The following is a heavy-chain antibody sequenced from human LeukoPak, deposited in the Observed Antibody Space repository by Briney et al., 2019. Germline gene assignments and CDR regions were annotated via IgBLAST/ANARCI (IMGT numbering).Heavy chain of an antibody. D-gene: IGHD3-10*01. CDR1: GASTTTTTHY. Sequence: PSQTLSLTCTVSGASTTTTTHYWSWLRQHAGKGPEWIAYIYYDVGAYYNPSLASRVTISLDSSANQFSLTLSSVTAADTAVYYCARGRRELKYGPDYWGQGTLVTVSS. J-gene: IGHJ4*02. CDR3: ARGRRELKYGPDY. CDR2: IYYDVGA. V-gene: IGHV4-31*03.